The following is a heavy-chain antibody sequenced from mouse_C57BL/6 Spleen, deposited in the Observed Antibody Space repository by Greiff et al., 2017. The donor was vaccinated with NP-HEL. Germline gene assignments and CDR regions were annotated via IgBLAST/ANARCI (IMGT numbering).Heavy chain of an antibody. J-gene: IGHJ4*01. CDR1: GYTFTSYW. CDR3: ARGGDYYYSNRYYAMDY. D-gene: IGHD2-5*01. Sequence: VQLQQPGAELVKPGASVKMSCKASGYTFTSYWITWVKQRPGQGLEWIGDIYPGSGSTNYNEKFKSKATLTVDTSSSTAYMQLSSLTSEDSAVYYCARGGDYYYSNRYYAMDYWGQGTSVTVSS. V-gene: IGHV1-55*01. CDR2: IYPGSGST.